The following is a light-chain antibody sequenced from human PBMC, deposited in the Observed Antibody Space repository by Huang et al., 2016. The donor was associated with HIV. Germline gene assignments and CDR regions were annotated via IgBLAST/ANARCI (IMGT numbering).Light chain of an antibody. Sequence: DIQMTQSPSSLSASVGDRVTITCRASQSIDTSLNWYQKKPGKAPKLLIYAASILQSGVPSRFSGSGSGTDFTLTINSLQPEDFATFYCQQSYSTPLTFGGGTKVEIK. J-gene: IGKJ4*01. CDR1: QSIDTS. CDR2: AAS. CDR3: QQSYSTPLT. V-gene: IGKV1-39*01.